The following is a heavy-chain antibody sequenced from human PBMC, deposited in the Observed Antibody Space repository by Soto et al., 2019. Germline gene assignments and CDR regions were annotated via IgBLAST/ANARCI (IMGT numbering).Heavy chain of an antibody. CDR1: GGSISSYY. J-gene: IGHJ4*02. V-gene: IGHV4-59*01. CDR3: ARCDDYGDRYFDY. CDR2: IYYSGST. D-gene: IGHD4-17*01. Sequence: PSETLSLTCTVSGGSISSYYWSWIRQPPGKGLEWIGYIYYSGSTNYNPSLKSRVTISVDTSKNQFSLKLSSVTAADTAVYYCARCDDYGDRYFDYWGQGTLVTVSS.